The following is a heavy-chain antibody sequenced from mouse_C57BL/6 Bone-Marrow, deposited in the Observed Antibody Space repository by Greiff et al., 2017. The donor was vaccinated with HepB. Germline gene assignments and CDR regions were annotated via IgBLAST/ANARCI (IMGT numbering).Heavy chain of an antibody. CDR2: IRLKSDNYAT. CDR3: TVPLYYGSSYGYFDV. CDR1: GFTFSNYW. D-gene: IGHD1-1*01. J-gene: IGHJ1*03. Sequence: EVQGVESGGGLVQPGGSMKLSCVASGFTFSNYWMNWVRQSPETGLEWVAQIRLKSDNYATHYAESVKGRFTISRDDSKSSVYLQMNNLRAEDTGIYYCTVPLYYGSSYGYFDVWGTGTTVTVSS. V-gene: IGHV6-3*01.